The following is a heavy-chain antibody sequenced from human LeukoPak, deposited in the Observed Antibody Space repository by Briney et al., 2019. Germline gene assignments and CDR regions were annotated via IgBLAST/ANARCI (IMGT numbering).Heavy chain of an antibody. CDR2: INHSGST. J-gene: IGHJ4*02. CDR3: ARAHQDYYDSSGYYYGQQFDY. V-gene: IGHV4-34*01. D-gene: IGHD3-22*01. CDR1: GGSSSGYY. Sequence: SETLSLTCAVYGGSSSGYYWSWIRQPPGKGLEWIGEINHSGSTNYNPSLKSRVTISVDTSKNQFSLKLSSVTAADTAVYYCARAHQDYYDSSGYYYGQQFDYWGQGTLVTVSS.